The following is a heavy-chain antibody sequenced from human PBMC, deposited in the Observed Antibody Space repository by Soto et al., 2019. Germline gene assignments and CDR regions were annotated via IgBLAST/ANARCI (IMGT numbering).Heavy chain of an antibody. D-gene: IGHD3-22*01. J-gene: IGHJ4*02. V-gene: IGHV4-59*01. CDR2: IYYSGST. CDR3: ASFDYDSNFDY. CDR1: GGSISSYY. Sequence: SETLSLTCTVSGGSISSYYWSWIRQPPGKGLEWIGYIYYSGSTNYNPSLKSRVTISVDTSKNQFSLKLSSVTAADTAVYYCASFDYDSNFDYWGQGTLVTVSS.